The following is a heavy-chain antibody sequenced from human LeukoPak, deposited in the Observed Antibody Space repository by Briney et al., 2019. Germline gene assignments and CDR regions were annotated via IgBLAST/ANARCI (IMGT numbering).Heavy chain of an antibody. CDR2: ISKNGGTT. D-gene: IGHD2-15*01. V-gene: IGHV3-64*04. CDR1: GFIFSLYS. CDR3: AKAEGYCSGTWCFRWFDW. Sequence: PGGSLRLSCSGSGFIFSLYSMHWVRQAPGRGLEYVSAISKNGGTTYYADSVKGRFTVSRDNSKNTLYLQMNSLRAEDTAVYYCAKAEGYCSGTWCFRWFDWWGQGTLVTVSS. J-gene: IGHJ4*02.